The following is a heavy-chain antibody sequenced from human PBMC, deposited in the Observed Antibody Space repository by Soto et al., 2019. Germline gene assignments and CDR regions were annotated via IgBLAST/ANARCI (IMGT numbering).Heavy chain of an antibody. CDR2: IYHSGST. CDR1: GYSISSGYY. V-gene: IGHV4-38-2*02. D-gene: IGHD2-2*01. J-gene: IGHJ3*02. Sequence: SETLSLTCAVSGYSISSGYYLGWIRQPPGKGLEWIGSIYHSGSTYYNPSLKSRVTISVDTSKNQFSLKLSSVTAADTAVYYCARDPTNQLSAFDIWGQGTMVTVS. CDR3: ARDPTNQLSAFDI.